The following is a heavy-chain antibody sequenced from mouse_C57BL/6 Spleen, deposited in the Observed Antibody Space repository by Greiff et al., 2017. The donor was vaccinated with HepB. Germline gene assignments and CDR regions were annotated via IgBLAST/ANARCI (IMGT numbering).Heavy chain of an antibody. CDR3: ARGYYGSRRAMDY. Sequence: QVHVKQPGAELVKPGASVKLSCKASGYTFTSYWMQWVKQRPGQGLEWIGEIDPSDSYTNYNQKFKGKATLTVDTSSSTAYMQLSSLTSEDSAVYYCARGYYGSRRAMDYWGQGTSVTVSS. CDR1: GYTFTSYW. D-gene: IGHD1-1*01. J-gene: IGHJ4*01. CDR2: IDPSDSYT. V-gene: IGHV1-50*01.